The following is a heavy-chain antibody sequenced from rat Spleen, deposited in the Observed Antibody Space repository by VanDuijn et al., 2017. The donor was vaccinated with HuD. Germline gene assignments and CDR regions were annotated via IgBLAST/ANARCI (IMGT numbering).Heavy chain of an antibody. J-gene: IGHJ4*01. V-gene: IGHV5-22*01. Sequence: EVQLVESGGGFVHPGRSMKLSCAASGFTFSDYYMAWVRQAPTKGLEWVASISYEGTTNYYGDSVKGRFTISRDNAKSTLYLQMNSLRSEDTATYYCARPHNYRYVMDAWGQGASVTVSS. D-gene: IGHD1-10*01. CDR1: GFTFSDYY. CDR2: ISYEGTTN. CDR3: ARPHNYRYVMDA.